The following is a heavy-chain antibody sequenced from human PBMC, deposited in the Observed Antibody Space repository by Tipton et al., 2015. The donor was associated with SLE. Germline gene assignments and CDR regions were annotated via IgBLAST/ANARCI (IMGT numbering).Heavy chain of an antibody. V-gene: IGHV4-39*01. D-gene: IGHD4-11*01. CDR3: ARQFIQYLADPFDN. J-gene: IGHJ4*02. CDR1: GGSISSTYY. CDR2: GSN. Sequence: VKPSETLSLTCTVSGGSISSTYYWAWIRQPPGKGLEWIGSGSNFYNPSLKSRITISIDTYKNQFSLKLSSVTAADTAVYYCARQFIQYLADPFDNWGQGTLVTVSS.